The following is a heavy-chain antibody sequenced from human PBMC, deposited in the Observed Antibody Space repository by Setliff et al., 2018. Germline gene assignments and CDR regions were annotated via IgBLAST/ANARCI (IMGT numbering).Heavy chain of an antibody. CDR2: IYYTGST. CDR3: ARTSTGRYFDL. CDR1: GGSISSGGYY. D-gene: IGHD2-2*01. V-gene: IGHV4-61*08. J-gene: IGHJ2*01. Sequence: SETLSLTCTVSGGSISSGGYYWSWIRQHPGKGLEWIGYIYYTGSTTYNPSLKSRVTMSVDMSKSQFSLKLDSVTAADTAVYYCARTSTGRYFDLWGRGTLVTVSS.